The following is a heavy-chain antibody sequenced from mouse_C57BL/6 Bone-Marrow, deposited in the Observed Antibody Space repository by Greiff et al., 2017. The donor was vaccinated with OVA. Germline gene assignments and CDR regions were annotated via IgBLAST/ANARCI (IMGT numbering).Heavy chain of an antibody. D-gene: IGHD1-1*01. V-gene: IGHV1-50*01. CDR2: IDPSDSYT. CDR3: ARSPSPYYYGSSYEDY. Sequence: VQLQQPGAELVKPGASVKLSCKASGYTFTSYWMQWVKQRPGQGLEWIGEIDPSDSYTNYNQKFKGKATLTVDTSSSTANMQLSSLTSEDSAVYYCARSPSPYYYGSSYEDYWGQGTTLTVSS. CDR1: GYTFTSYW. J-gene: IGHJ2*01.